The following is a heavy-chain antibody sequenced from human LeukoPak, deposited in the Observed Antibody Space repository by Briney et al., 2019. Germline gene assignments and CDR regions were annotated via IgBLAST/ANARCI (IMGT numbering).Heavy chain of an antibody. CDR2: INPNSGGT. J-gene: IGHJ5*02. V-gene: IGHV1-2*06. CDR1: GYTFTGYY. CDR3: ARAKYCSSTSCYGNWFDP. Sequence: ASVKVSCKASGYTFTGYYMHWVRQAPGQGLERMGRINPNSGGTNYAQKFQGRVTMTRDTSISTAYMELSRLRSDDTAVYYCARAKYCSSTSCYGNWFDPWGQGTLVTVSS. D-gene: IGHD2-2*01.